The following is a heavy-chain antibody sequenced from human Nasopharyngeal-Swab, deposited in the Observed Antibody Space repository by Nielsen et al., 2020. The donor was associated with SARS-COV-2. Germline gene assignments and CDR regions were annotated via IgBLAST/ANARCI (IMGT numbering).Heavy chain of an antibody. CDR3: TRDPDYGDNEVLFDY. V-gene: IGHV3-49*04. Sequence: GESLKISCTTSGFTFGEYAMSWVRQAPGKGLERVAFIRRKAYGGTTEYAASVKGRFTISRDDSKTIAYLQMNSLKTEDTAVYYCTRDPDYGDNEVLFDYWGQGTLVTVSS. CDR1: GFTFGEYA. D-gene: IGHD4-17*01. CDR2: IRRKAYGGTT. J-gene: IGHJ4*02.